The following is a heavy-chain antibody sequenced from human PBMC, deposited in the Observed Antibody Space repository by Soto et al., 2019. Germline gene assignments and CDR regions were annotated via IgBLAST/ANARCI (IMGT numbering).Heavy chain of an antibody. CDR2: INAYNGNT. Sequence: QVQLVQSGAEVKKPGASVKVSSKASGYTFTSYGISWVRQAPGQGLEWMGWINAYNGNTNYAQKLQVRVTMTTDTSTSTVYMELRSLRSADTAVYYCARVLPPFDPWGQGTLVTVSS. CDR1: GYTFTSYG. V-gene: IGHV1-18*01. CDR3: ARVLPPFDP. J-gene: IGHJ5*02.